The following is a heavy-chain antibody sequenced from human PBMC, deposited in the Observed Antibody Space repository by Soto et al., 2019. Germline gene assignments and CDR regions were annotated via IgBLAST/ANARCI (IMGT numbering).Heavy chain of an antibody. D-gene: IGHD3-16*01. CDR3: ARMYYDYVWGSYGTGGYYFDY. J-gene: IGHJ4*02. CDR1: GFSLSNARMG. CDR2: IFSNDEK. V-gene: IGHV2-26*01. Sequence: QVTLKESGPVLVKPTETLTLTCTVSGFSLSNARMGVSWIRQPPGKALEWLAHIFSNDEKSYSTSLKSRLTISKDTSKSQVVRTMTNMDRVETATYSCARMYYDYVWGSYGTGGYYFDYWGQGTLVTVSS.